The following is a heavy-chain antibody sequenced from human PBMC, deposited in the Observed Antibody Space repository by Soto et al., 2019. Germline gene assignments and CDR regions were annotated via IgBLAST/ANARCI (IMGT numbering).Heavy chain of an antibody. J-gene: IGHJ5*02. Sequence: QVQLQQWGAGLLKPSETLSLTCAVYGGSFSGYYWSWIRQPPGKGLEWIGEINHSGSTNYNPSLKSRVTISVDTSKNQFSLKLSSVTAAGTAVYYCASSSDHNWFDPWGQGTLVTVSS. CDR1: GGSFSGYY. CDR2: INHSGST. V-gene: IGHV4-34*01. CDR3: ASSSDHNWFDP.